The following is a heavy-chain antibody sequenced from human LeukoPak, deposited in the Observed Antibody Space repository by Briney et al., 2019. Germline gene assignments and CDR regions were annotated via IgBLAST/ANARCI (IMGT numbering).Heavy chain of an antibody. Sequence: SETLSLTCTVSGGSISSYYWSWIRQPPGKGLEWIGYIYSSGSTNYNPSLKSRLTISVDASKNQFSLKLSSVTAADTAVYYCARHPGIAVARGNWFDPWGQGTLVTVSS. D-gene: IGHD6-19*01. CDR2: IYSSGST. J-gene: IGHJ5*02. CDR3: ARHPGIAVARGNWFDP. CDR1: GGSISSYY. V-gene: IGHV4-59*08.